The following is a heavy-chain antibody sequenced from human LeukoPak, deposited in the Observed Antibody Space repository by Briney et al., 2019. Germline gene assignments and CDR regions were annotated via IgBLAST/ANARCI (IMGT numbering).Heavy chain of an antibody. Sequence: ASVKVSCKASGYTFTSYDINWVRQATGQGLEWMGWMNPNSGITGYAQKFQGRVTMTRNTSISTAYMELSSLRSEDTAVYYCARVPRGGAAGRVWFDPWGQGTLVTVSS. V-gene: IGHV1-8*01. CDR1: GYTFTSYD. CDR3: ARVPRGGAAGRVWFDP. CDR2: MNPNSGIT. D-gene: IGHD6-13*01. J-gene: IGHJ5*02.